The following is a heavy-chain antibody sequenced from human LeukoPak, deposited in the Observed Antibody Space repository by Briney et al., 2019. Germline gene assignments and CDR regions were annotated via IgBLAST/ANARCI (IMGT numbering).Heavy chain of an antibody. J-gene: IGHJ4*02. D-gene: IGHD2-2*01. CDR1: GGSISSGGYS. CDR3: ARGVVPAALGYYFDY. Sequence: SQTLSLTCAVSGGSISSGGYSWSWIRQPPGKGLEWIGYIYRSGSTYYNPSLKSRVTISVDRSKNQFSLKLSSVTAADTAVYYCARGVVPAALGYYFDYWGQGTLVTVSS. V-gene: IGHV4-30-2*01. CDR2: IYRSGST.